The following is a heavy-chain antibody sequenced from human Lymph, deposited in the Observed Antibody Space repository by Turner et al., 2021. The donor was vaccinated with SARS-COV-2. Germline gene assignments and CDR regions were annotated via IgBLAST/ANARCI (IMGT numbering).Heavy chain of an antibody. CDR1: GLTFSSYA. V-gene: IGHV3-23*01. CDR2: ISGSGVST. CDR3: AKNEMAMIVVVITLFDY. J-gene: IGHJ4*02. D-gene: IGHD3-22*01. Sequence: EVQLLESGGGLVQHGGSLRLSCAASGLTFSSYAMSWVRQAPGKGLEWVSTISGSGVSTYYADSVKGRFTISRDNSKNTLYLQMNSLRAEDTAVYYCAKNEMAMIVVVITLFDYWGQGTLVTVSS.